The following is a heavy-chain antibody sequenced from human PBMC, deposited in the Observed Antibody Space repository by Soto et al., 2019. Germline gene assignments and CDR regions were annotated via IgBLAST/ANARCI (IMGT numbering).Heavy chain of an antibody. CDR3: TRVVSGGHLDN. CDR1: GGSITTYY. CDR2: VHHSGSS. Sequence: PSETLSLTCSFSGGSITTYYWIWVRQPPGKGLEWIGYVHHSGSSDYITSLKSRVSMSVDTSKNQFSLKLSSVTAADTAVYYCTRVVSGGHLDNWGQGTLVTVSS. D-gene: IGHD2-15*01. J-gene: IGHJ4*02. V-gene: IGHV4-59*01.